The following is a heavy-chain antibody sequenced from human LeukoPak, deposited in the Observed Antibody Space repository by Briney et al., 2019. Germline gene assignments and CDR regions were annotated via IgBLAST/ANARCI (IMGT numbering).Heavy chain of an antibody. CDR2: ISGRTGAT. D-gene: IGHD5-12*01. V-gene: IGHV3-23*01. CDR1: GFTFTTNA. Sequence: PAGSLRLSCAASGFTFTTNAMSWVPQAPGKGLEWVSAISGRTGATYYADSEKGRFTISRDNSKSTLYLQMDSLRAEDTAVYYCAKCGNSGCHLIDYWGQGTLVTVSS. J-gene: IGHJ4*02. CDR3: AKCGNSGCHLIDY.